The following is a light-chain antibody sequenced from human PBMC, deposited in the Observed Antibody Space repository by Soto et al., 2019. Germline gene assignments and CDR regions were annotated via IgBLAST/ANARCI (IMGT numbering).Light chain of an antibody. CDR1: QTVLHSSNNYNY. J-gene: IGKJ1*01. Sequence: DILMTQSPDSLAVSLGERATINCKSSQTVLHSSNNYNYLAWYQQRPGRSPKLLIYWAFTREFEVPDRFSGSGSGTDFTLTISSLQAEDVAVYYCQQYYTTPWTFGQGTKVDIK. CDR3: QQYYTTPWT. CDR2: WAF. V-gene: IGKV4-1*01.